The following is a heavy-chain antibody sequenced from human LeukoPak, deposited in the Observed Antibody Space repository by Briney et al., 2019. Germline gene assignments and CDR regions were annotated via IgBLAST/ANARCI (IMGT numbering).Heavy chain of an antibody. CDR1: GDSISSRSYY. D-gene: IGHD6-6*01. V-gene: IGHV4-39*07. J-gene: IGHJ4*02. CDR2: IYYSGST. CDR3: ARAAQVTGRPNLGGHFDY. Sequence: SETLSLTCTVSGDSISSRSYYWGWIRQPPGTGLEWIGSIYYSGSTYYNPSLKSRVTISVDTSKNQFSLKLSSVTAADTAVYYCARAAQVTGRPNLGGHFDYWGQGTLVTVSS.